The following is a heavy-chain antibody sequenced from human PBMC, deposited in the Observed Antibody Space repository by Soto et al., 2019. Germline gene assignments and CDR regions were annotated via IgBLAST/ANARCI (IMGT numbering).Heavy chain of an antibody. D-gene: IGHD1-1*01. CDR2: IRRSGDYT. CDR1: GFSFSTYS. V-gene: IGHV3-21*01. CDR3: ARSTSLGGMDV. J-gene: IGHJ6*02. Sequence: EVQLVESGGGLVMPGGSLRLSCIASGFSFSTYSMNWVRQAPGKGLEWVSSIRRSGDYTYYADSLKGRFTISRDNAKNPLSLQMISLRAEDTAVYSCARSTSLGGMDVWGQGTTVTVSS.